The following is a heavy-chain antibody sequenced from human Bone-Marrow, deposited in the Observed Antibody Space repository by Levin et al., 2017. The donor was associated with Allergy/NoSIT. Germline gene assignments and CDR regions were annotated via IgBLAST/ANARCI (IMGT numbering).Heavy chain of an antibody. V-gene: IGHV3-53*01. CDR2: IYSGGST. CDR3: ARGWFGELLAH. CDR1: GFTVSSNY. Sequence: GGSLRLSCAASGFTVSSNYMSWVRQAPGKGPEWVSVIYSGGSTYYADSVKGRFTISRDNSKNTLYLQMNSLRAEDTAIYYWARGWFGELLAHGGQGTLVTVAA. J-gene: IGHJ4*02. D-gene: IGHD3-10*01.